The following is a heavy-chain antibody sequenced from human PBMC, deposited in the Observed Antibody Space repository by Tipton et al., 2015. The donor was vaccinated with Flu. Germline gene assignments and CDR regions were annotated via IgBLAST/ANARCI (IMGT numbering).Heavy chain of an antibody. V-gene: IGHV5-51*01. CDR1: GYTFTSYW. D-gene: IGHD3-3*01. CDR2: IYPGDSET. Sequence: QLVQSGAVVKKPGGSLMISCKGSGYTFTSYWIAWVRQLPGKGLEWMGTIYPGDSETTYSPSFQGQVSISVDRSISTAYLQWSGLKASDSAMYYCARVFGMASMDVWGQGTTVTVSS. J-gene: IGHJ6*02. CDR3: ARVFGMASMDV.